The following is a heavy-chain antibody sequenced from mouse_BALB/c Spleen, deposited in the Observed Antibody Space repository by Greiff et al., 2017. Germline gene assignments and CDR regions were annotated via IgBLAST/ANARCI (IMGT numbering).Heavy chain of an antibody. J-gene: IGHJ4*01. V-gene: IGHV1S81*02. D-gene: IGHD2-1*01. CDR2: INPSNGRT. Sequence: QVQLQQPGAELVKPGASVKLSCKASGYTFTSYWMHWVKQRPGQGLEWIGEINPSNGRTNYNEKFKSKATLTVDKSSSTAYMQLSSLTSEDSAVYYCARGYGNTYYAMDYWGQGTSVTVSS. CDR3: ARGYGNTYYAMDY. CDR1: GYTFTSYW.